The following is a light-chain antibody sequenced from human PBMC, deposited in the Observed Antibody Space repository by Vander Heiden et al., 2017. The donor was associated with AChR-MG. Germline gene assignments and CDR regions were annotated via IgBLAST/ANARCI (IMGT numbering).Light chain of an antibody. CDR3: QQTYTTPRT. Sequence: DIQMTQSPPSLSASVGDRVTISCRASQTISVYLSWYQQKPGKARKLLIYGASNLQSTVPSRFSGSGSGTDFTLTISSLQPEDFATYYCQQTYTTPRTFGQGTKVDIK. CDR1: QTISVY. J-gene: IGKJ1*01. V-gene: IGKV1-39*01. CDR2: GAS.